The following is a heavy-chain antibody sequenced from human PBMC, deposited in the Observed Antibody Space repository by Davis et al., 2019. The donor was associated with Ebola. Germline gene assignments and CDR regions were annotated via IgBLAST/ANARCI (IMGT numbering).Heavy chain of an antibody. V-gene: IGHV1-3*01. D-gene: IGHD5-24*01. CDR1: GYIFTRYS. CDR3: ARVRRDGYNYYFDY. Sequence: ASVKVSCKTSGYIFTRYSIHWVRQAPGEGLEWVGWINGGNGDTKCSQKFQGRVTITADKSTSTAYMELSSLRSEDTAVYYCARVRRDGYNYYFDYWGQGTLVTVSS. J-gene: IGHJ4*02. CDR2: INGGNGDT.